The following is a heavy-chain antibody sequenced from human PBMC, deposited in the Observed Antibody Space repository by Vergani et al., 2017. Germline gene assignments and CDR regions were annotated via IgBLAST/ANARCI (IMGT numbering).Heavy chain of an antibody. D-gene: IGHD3-3*01. J-gene: IGHJ5*02. CDR2: IIPIFGTA. CDR3: AREFTIFGVVIKGRRPSHWFDP. Sequence: QVQLVQSGAEVKKPGSSVKVSCKASGGTFSSYAISWVRQAPGQGLEWMGGIIPIFGTANYAQKFQGRVTITADESTSTAYMELSSLRSEDTAVYYCAREFTIFGVVIKGRRPSHWFDPWGQGTLVTVSS. CDR1: GGTFSSYA. V-gene: IGHV1-69*01.